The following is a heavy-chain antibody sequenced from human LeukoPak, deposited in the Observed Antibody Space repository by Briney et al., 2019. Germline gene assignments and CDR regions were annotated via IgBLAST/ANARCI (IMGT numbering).Heavy chain of an antibody. CDR1: GYTFTSYD. D-gene: IGHD3-10*01. Sequence: ASVKVSCKASGYTFTSYDINWARQATGQGLEWMGWMNPNSGYTGYAQKFQGRVTMTRNTSISTAYMELSSLRSEDTAVYYCARGSPYGSGSYYFDYWGQGTLVTVSS. CDR3: ARGSPYGSGSYYFDY. J-gene: IGHJ4*02. CDR2: MNPNSGYT. V-gene: IGHV1-8*01.